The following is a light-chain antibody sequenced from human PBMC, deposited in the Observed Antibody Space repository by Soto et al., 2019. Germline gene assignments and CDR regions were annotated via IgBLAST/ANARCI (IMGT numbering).Light chain of an antibody. J-gene: IGLJ7*01. CDR1: SGHSTYG. CDR2: VNSDGSH. V-gene: IGLV4-69*01. CDR3: QTWGTGTAV. Sequence: QLVLTQSPSASASLGASGKLTCTLSSGHSTYGIAWHQQQPEKGPRYLMRVNSDGSHNKGVGIPDRFSGSSSVAERYLAISSLLSADEADYYCQTWGTGTAVFGGGTQLTVL.